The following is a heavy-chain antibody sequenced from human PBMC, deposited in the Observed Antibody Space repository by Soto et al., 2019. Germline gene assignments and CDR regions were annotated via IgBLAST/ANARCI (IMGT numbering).Heavy chain of an antibody. CDR2: IIPIFGTA. Sequence: ASVKVSCKASGGTFSSYAISWVRQAPGQGLEWMGGIIPIFGTANYAQKFQGRVTITADESTSTAYMELSSLRSEDTAVYYCARAETAMVIHFDYWGQGTLVTVSS. J-gene: IGHJ4*02. CDR1: GGTFSSYA. V-gene: IGHV1-69*13. CDR3: ARAETAMVIHFDY. D-gene: IGHD5-18*01.